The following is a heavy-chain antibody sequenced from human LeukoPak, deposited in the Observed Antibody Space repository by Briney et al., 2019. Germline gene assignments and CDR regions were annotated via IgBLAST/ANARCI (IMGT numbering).Heavy chain of an antibody. CDR1: GFTLSSHR. J-gene: IGHJ6*04. V-gene: IGHV3-48*01. Sequence: PGGSLRLSCAASGFTLSSHRMNWVRQAPGKGLEWVSDISRSSSEIHYADSVTGRFTISRDNAKNSVYLQMNSLRVEDTAVYYCARDSGTYGYYMDVWGKGTTVTVSS. CDR3: ARDSGTYGYYMDV. CDR2: ISRSSSEI. D-gene: IGHD1-26*01.